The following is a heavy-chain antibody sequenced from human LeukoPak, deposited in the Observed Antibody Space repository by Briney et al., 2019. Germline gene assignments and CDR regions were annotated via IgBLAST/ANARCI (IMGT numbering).Heavy chain of an antibody. J-gene: IGHJ4*02. CDR1: GGSISSSSYY. V-gene: IGHV4-39*01. Sequence: KPSETLSLTCTVSGGSISSSSYYWGWIRQPPGKGLEWIGSIYYSGSTYYNPSLKSRVTISVDTSKNQFSLKLSSVTAADTAVYYCARTSKSSGYYYFLYWGQGTLVTVSS. CDR3: ARTSKSSGYYYFLY. CDR2: IYYSGST. D-gene: IGHD3-22*01.